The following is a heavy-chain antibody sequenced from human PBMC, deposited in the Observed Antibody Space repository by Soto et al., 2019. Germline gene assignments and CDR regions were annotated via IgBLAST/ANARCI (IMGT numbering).Heavy chain of an antibody. CDR1: GGSFSGYY. D-gene: IGHD5-12*01. CDR2: INHSGST. Sequence: QVQLQQWGAGLLKPSETLSLTCAVYGGSFSGYYWSWIRQPPGKVLEWIGEINHSGSTNYNPSLKSRVTISVDTSKNQFSLKLSSVTAADTAVYYCAREAVDIVAIALPHDILWGQGTLVTVSS. CDR3: AREAVDIVAIALPHDIL. J-gene: IGHJ4*02. V-gene: IGHV4-34*01.